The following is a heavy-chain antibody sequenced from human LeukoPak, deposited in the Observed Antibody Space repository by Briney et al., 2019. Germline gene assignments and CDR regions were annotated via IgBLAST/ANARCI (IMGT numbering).Heavy chain of an antibody. D-gene: IGHD3-16*01. Sequence: ASVKVSCKAYGYTFMSHGISWVRQASGQGLEWMGWISVSSSNTNYAQRLQGRVTMTTHTSTTTAYMELTSLRSDDTAVYYCARATGTWGHDGFDIWGQGTMVTVSS. CDR1: GYTFMSHG. J-gene: IGHJ3*02. V-gene: IGHV1-18*01. CDR3: ARATGTWGHDGFDI. CDR2: ISVSSSNT.